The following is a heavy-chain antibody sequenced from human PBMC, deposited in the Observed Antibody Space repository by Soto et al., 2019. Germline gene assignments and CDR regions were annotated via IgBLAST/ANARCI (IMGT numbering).Heavy chain of an antibody. CDR1: GGSFSGYY. J-gene: IGHJ4*02. CDR3: VPRKGDPFT. Sequence: PSETLSLTCAVYGGSFSGYYWTWIRQPPGTGLEWIGEINHSGSTNYNPSLKSRVTISRDNSKNTLSLQMNSLRVEDSAVYYCVPRKGDPFTWGPGTLVTVSS. V-gene: IGHV4-34*01. D-gene: IGHD3-16*01. CDR2: INHSGST.